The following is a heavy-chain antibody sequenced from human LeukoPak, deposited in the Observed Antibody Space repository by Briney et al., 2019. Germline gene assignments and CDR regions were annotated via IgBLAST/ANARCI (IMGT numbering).Heavy chain of an antibody. Sequence: GASVKVSCKASGYTFTSYDINWVRQATGQGLEWMGWMNPNSGNTGYAQKFQGRVTMTRNTSISTAYMELSSLRSEDTAVYYCARRMDYGLYLYFDLWGRGTLVTVSS. J-gene: IGHJ2*01. D-gene: IGHD4-17*01. V-gene: IGHV1-8*02. CDR2: MNPNSGNT. CDR1: GYTFTSYD. CDR3: ARRMDYGLYLYFDL.